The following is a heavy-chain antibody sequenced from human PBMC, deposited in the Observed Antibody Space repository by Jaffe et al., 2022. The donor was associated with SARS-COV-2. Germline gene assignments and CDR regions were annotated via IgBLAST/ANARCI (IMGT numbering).Heavy chain of an antibody. Sequence: EVQLLESGGGLVQPGGSLRLSCAASGFTFTSYAMSWVRQAPGKGLEWVSGISGSDSSTYYADSVKGRFTISRDNSKSTLYLQMSRLRAEDTAVYYCAKGWVYFDNWGQGTLVTVSS. CDR2: ISGSDSST. J-gene: IGHJ4*02. CDR3: AKGWVYFDN. V-gene: IGHV3-23*01. D-gene: IGHD1-26*01. CDR1: GFTFTSYA.